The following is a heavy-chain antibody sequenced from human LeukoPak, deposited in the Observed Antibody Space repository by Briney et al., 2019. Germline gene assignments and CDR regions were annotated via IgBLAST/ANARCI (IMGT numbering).Heavy chain of an antibody. J-gene: IGHJ4*02. CDR2: INAGNGNT. CDR3: ARGPLIAAAGNFDY. V-gene: IGHV1-3*01. Sequence: GATVKISCKASGYTFTDYYMHWVRQAPGQRLEWMGWINAGNGNTKYSQKFQGRVTITRDTSASTAYMELSSLRSEDTAVYYCARGPLIAAAGNFDYWGQGTLVTVSS. CDR1: GYTFTDYY. D-gene: IGHD6-13*01.